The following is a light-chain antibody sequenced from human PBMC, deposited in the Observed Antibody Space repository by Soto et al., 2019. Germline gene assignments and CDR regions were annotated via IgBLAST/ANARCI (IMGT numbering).Light chain of an antibody. Sequence: DIVMTQSPLSLPVSPGEPASISCRSSQSLLHSNGYSSLDWYLQKPGQSPQLLIYLASKRASGVPDRFSGSGSCTDFTLKISSVEAEDVGVYYCMQSLQTPPFTFGPGTKVDIK. J-gene: IGKJ3*01. CDR1: QSLLHSNGYSS. CDR2: LAS. CDR3: MQSLQTPPFT. V-gene: IGKV2-28*01.